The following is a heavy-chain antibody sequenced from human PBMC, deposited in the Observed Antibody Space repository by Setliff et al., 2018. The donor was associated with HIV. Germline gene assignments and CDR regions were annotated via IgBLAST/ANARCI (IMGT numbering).Heavy chain of an antibody. CDR1: GGTFSSYA. Sequence: SVKVSCKASGGTFSSYAISWVRQAPGQGLEWMGGIIPIFNTANYAQKFQGRVTITADESTSTVYMELNSLRSEDTAVYYCARGLYYKFWSGYSDYYNYYYMDVWGKGTTVTVSS. CDR3: ARGLYYKFWSGYSDYYNYYYMDV. V-gene: IGHV1-69*13. J-gene: IGHJ6*03. CDR2: IIPIFNTA. D-gene: IGHD3-3*01.